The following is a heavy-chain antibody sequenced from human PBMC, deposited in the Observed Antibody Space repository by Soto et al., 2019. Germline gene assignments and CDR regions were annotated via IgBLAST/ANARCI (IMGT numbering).Heavy chain of an antibody. CDR2: INHSGST. J-gene: IGHJ4*02. V-gene: IGHV4-34*01. CDR3: ARGHKDTAITWSYYFDY. Sequence: SETLSLTCAVYGGSFSGYYWSWIRQPPGKGLEWIGEINHSGSTNYNPSLKSRVTISVDTSKNQFSLKLSSVTAADTAVYYCARGHKDTAITWSYYFDYWGQGTLVTVSS. D-gene: IGHD5-18*01. CDR1: GGSFSGYY.